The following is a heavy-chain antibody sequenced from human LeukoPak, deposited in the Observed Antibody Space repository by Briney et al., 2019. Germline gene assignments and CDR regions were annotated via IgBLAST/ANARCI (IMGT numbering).Heavy chain of an antibody. CDR3: ARVPTYKYSNRRRYWFDP. J-gene: IGHJ5*02. Sequence: GASVKVSCKASGYTFTSYDINWVRQATGQGLEWMGWMNPNSGNTGYAQKFQGRVTMTRNTSISTAYMELSSLRSEDTAVYYCARVPTYKYSNRRRYWFDPWGQGTLVTVSS. D-gene: IGHD4-11*01. CDR2: MNPNSGNT. CDR1: GYTFTSYD. V-gene: IGHV1-8*01.